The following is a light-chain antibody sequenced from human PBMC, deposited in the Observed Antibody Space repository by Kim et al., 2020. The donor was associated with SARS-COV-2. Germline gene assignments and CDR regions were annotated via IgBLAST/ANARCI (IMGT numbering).Light chain of an antibody. Sequence: QSITILLTGTSCYVGGYNYVSWYQQHPGKAPKLMIYDVTNRPSGVSDRFSASKSGNTASLTISWLQADDEADYYCSSYTGSGTPWVFGGGTQLTVL. CDR1: SCYVGGYNY. V-gene: IGLV2-14*03. CDR3: SSYTGSGTPWV. CDR2: DVT. J-gene: IGLJ3*02.